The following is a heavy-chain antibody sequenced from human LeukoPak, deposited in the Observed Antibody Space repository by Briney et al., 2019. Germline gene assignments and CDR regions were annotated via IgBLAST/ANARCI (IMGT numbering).Heavy chain of an antibody. V-gene: IGHV5-51*03. CDR3: ARLDEGFYYDGFGFNF. Sequence: GESLKISCKGSGYSFTSYWIGWVRQMPGKGLQWMGIIYPDDSETTYSPSFQGQVSISVDKSISTAYLQWETLKASDTAMYFCARLDEGFYYDGFGFNFWGQGTLVTVSS. CDR1: GYSFTSYW. D-gene: IGHD3-22*01. J-gene: IGHJ4*02. CDR2: IYPDDSET.